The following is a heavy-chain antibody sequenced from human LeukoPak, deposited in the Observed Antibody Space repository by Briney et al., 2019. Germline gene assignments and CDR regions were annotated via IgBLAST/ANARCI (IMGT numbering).Heavy chain of an antibody. J-gene: IGHJ4*02. D-gene: IGHD6-19*01. CDR1: GFTFDDYA. V-gene: IGHV3-9*01. CDR3: AKDMGAVAGLPNDY. CDR2: ISWNSGSI. Sequence: GRSLRLSCAASGFTFDDYAIHWVRQAPGKGLEWVSGISWNSGSIGYADSVKGRFTISRDNAKNSLYLQMNSLRAEDTALYYCAKDMGAVAGLPNDYWGQGTLVTVSS.